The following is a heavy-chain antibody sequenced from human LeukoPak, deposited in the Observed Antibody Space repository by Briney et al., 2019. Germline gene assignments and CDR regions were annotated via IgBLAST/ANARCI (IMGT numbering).Heavy chain of an antibody. CDR1: GFTFSSYG. CDR2: ISYDGSNK. CDR3: AKDPPFGGDY. Sequence: GGSLRLSCAASGFTFSSYGMHWVRQAPGKGLEWVPVISYDGSNKYYADSVKGRFTISRDNSKNTLYLQMNSLRAEDTAVYYCAKDPPFGGDYWGQGTLVTVSS. D-gene: IGHD3-16*01. J-gene: IGHJ4*02. V-gene: IGHV3-30*18.